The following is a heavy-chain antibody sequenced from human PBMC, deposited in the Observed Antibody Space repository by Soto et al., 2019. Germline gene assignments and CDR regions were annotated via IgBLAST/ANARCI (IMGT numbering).Heavy chain of an antibody. CDR1: GGSISSGGYY. V-gene: IGHV4-31*03. CDR2: IYYSGST. D-gene: IGHD3-22*01. CDR3: ARDSRRAKDDSSGYYYFDY. J-gene: IGHJ4*02. Sequence: QVQLQESGPGLVKPSQTLSLTCTVSGGSISSGGYYWSWIRQHPGKGLEWIGYIYYSGSTYYNPSRKSRVTISVDTSKNQCSLKLSSVTAADTAVDYCARDSRRAKDDSSGYYYFDYWGQGTLVTVSA.